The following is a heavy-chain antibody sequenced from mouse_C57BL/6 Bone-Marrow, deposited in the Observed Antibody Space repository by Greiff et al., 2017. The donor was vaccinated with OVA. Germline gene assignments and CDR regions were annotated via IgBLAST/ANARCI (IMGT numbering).Heavy chain of an antibody. CDR2: IDPENGDT. J-gene: IGHJ2*01. V-gene: IGHV14-4*01. CDR3: TTGSLRYFDY. D-gene: IGHD1-1*01. CDR1: GFNIKDDY. Sequence: VQLQQSGAELVRPGASVKLSCTASGFNIKDDYMHWVKQRPEQGLEWIGWIDPENGDTEYASKFQGKATITADTSSSTAYLQLSSLTSEDTAVYYCTTGSLRYFDYGGQGTTLTVSA.